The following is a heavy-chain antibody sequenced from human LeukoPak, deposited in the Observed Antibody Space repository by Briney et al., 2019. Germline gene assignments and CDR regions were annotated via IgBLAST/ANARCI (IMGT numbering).Heavy chain of an antibody. Sequence: GESLKISCKGSGYSFTSYWIGWVRQMPGKGLEWMGIIYPGDSDTRYSPSFQGQVTISADKSISTPYLQRSSLKASDTAMYYCARGPLTPEYYFDYWGQGTLVTVSS. V-gene: IGHV5-51*01. J-gene: IGHJ4*02. D-gene: IGHD1-14*01. CDR1: GYSFTSYW. CDR3: ARGPLTPEYYFDY. CDR2: IYPGDSDT.